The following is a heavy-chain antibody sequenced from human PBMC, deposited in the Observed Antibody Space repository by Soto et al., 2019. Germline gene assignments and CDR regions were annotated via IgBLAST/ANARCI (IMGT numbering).Heavy chain of an antibody. J-gene: IGHJ6*02. D-gene: IGHD6-13*01. V-gene: IGHV4-4*02. CDR3: ARDPLGQQLVVPYGMDV. CDR1: GGSISSGNW. CDR2: IYHSGTP. Sequence: SETLSLTCTVSGGSISSGNWWAWVRQPPGKGLEWIGEIYHSGTPNYNPSLKSRVTISLDKSKNQFSLRLTSVTAADTAVYYCARDPLGQQLVVPYGMDVWGQGTTVTVSS.